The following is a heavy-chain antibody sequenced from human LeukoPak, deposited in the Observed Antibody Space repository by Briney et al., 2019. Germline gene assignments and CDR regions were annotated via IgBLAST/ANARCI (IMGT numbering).Heavy chain of an antibody. V-gene: IGHV2-5*01. CDR2: IYWNDDK. Sequence: SGPTLVKPTPPLTLTCTFSGFSLRTSGVGVGWIRQPPGKALEWLALIYWNDDKRYSPSLKSRLTITKDTSKNQVVLTVTNMDPVDTATYYCAHRRVYYGSGPLDYWGQGTLVTVSS. D-gene: IGHD3-10*01. CDR1: GFSLRTSGVG. J-gene: IGHJ4*02. CDR3: AHRRVYYGSGPLDY.